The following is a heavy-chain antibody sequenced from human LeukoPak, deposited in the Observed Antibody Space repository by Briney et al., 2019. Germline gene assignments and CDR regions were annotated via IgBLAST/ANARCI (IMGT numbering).Heavy chain of an antibody. V-gene: IGHV3-74*01. CDR3: ARGEYCSGGSCYSAAFDI. D-gene: IGHD2-15*01. CDR2: IYSDGSST. J-gene: IGHJ3*02. CDR1: GFTFSSYW. Sequence: GGSLRLSCAASGFTFSSYWMHWVRQAPGKGLVWVSLIYSDGSSTNYADSVKGRFTISTDNAKNTLYLQMNSLRAEDTAVYYCARGEYCSGGSCYSAAFDIWGQGTMVTVSS.